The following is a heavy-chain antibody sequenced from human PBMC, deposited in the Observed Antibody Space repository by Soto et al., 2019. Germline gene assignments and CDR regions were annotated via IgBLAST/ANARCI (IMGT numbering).Heavy chain of an antibody. CDR1: GYTFTSYG. CDR2: ISAYNGNT. Sequence: ASVKVSCKASGYTFTSYGISWVRQAPGQGLEWMGWISAYNGNTNYAQKLQGRVTMTTDTSTSTAYMELRSLRSDDTAVYYCARVPVYYYGSGSSFDYWGQGTLVTVSS. D-gene: IGHD3-10*01. J-gene: IGHJ4*02. V-gene: IGHV1-18*04. CDR3: ARVPVYYYGSGSSFDY.